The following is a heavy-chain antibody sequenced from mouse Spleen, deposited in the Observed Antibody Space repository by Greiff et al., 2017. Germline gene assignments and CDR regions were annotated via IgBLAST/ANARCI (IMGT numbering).Heavy chain of an antibody. CDR3: ARSGRSPTFAY. Sequence: EVKVVESGGGLVQPGGSRKLSCAASGFTFSSFGMHWVRQAPEKGLEWVAYISSGSSTIYYADTVKGRFTISRDNPKNTLFLQMTSLRSEDTAMYYCARSGRSPTFAYWGQGTLVTVSA. J-gene: IGHJ3*01. CDR1: GFTFSSFG. CDR2: ISSGSSTI. V-gene: IGHV5-17*02.